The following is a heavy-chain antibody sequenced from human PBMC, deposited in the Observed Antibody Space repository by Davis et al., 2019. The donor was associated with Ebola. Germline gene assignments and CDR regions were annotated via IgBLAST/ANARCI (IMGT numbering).Heavy chain of an antibody. CDR3: ATTPRYSSHGAYFDY. CDR1: GGSLSGYY. Sequence: SETLSLTCAVYGGSLSGYYWSWIRQSPEKGLEWIGEINHSGSTKYNPSLKSRVTISGDTSKNQFSLKLNSVTAADTAMYYCATTPRYSSHGAYFDYWGQGTLVTVSS. J-gene: IGHJ4*02. D-gene: IGHD4-11*01. V-gene: IGHV4-34*01. CDR2: INHSGST.